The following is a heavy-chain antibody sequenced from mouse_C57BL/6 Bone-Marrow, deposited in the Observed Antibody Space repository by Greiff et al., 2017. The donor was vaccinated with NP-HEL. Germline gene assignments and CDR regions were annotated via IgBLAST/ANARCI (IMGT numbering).Heavy chain of an antibody. CDR3: ARDRGSSYFDY. J-gene: IGHJ2*01. D-gene: IGHD1-1*01. CDR2: INYDGSST. CDR1: GFTFSDYY. V-gene: IGHV5-16*01. Sequence: EVQRVESEGGLVQPGSSMKLSCTASGFTFSDYYMAWVRQVPEKGLEWVANINYDGSSTYYLDSLKSRFIISRDNAKNILYLQMSSLKSEDTATYYCARDRGSSYFDYWGQGTTLTVSA.